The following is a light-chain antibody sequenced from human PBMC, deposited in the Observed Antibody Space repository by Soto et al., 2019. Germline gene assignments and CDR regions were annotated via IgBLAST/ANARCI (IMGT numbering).Light chain of an antibody. J-gene: IGLJ3*02. V-gene: IGLV1-40*01. CDR1: TSNIGAGYD. CDR3: QSYDNSLSGWV. Sequence: QSVLTQPSSVSGAPGQRVTIPCTGSTSNIGAGYDVHWYQQVPGTAPKLLIYANNNRPSGVPDRFSGSKSGTSATLAITGLQAEDETDYYCQSYDNSLSGWVFGGGTNSPS. CDR2: ANN.